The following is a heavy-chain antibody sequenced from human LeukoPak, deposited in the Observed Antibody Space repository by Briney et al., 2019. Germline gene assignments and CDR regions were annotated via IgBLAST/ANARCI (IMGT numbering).Heavy chain of an antibody. J-gene: IGHJ3*02. V-gene: IGHV3-23*01. CDR2: ISGSGGST. Sequence: GGSLRLSCAASGFTFSSYAMSWVRQAPGKGLEWVSAISGSGGSTYYADSVKGRFTISRDNSKNTLYLQMNSLRAEDTAGYYCARGGGYYDSSGYLGDNIAFDIWGQGTMVTVSS. D-gene: IGHD3-22*01. CDR3: ARGGGYYDSSGYLGDNIAFDI. CDR1: GFTFSSYA.